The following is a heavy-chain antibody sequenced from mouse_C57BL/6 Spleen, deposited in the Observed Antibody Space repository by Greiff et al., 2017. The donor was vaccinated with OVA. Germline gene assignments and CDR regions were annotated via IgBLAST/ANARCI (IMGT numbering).Heavy chain of an antibody. J-gene: IGHJ4*01. D-gene: IGHD1-1*01. CDR3: AKNTPFSSYSGSSSYAMDY. CDR1: GFPLNSYG. V-gene: IGHV2-5*01. CDR2: IWRGGST. Sequence: QVQLKEAGPGPVQPSQSRSITCTVSGFPLNSYGVHWVRQSPGKGLEGLGVIWRGGSTNYNAALMSRLSITKDNYKSQVFFKINRLQAADTAIYYCAKNTPFSSYSGSSSYAMDYWGQGPSVTASS.